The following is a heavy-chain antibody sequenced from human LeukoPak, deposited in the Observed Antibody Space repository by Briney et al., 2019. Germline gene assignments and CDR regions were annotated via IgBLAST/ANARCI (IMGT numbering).Heavy chain of an antibody. V-gene: IGHV1-18*01. CDR2: ISAYNGNT. CDR3: ARKIIVGATRLGYYFDY. Sequence: ASVKVSFKASGYTFTSYGISWVRQAPGQGLEWMGWISAYNGNTNYAQKLQGRVTMTTDTSTSTAYMELRSLRSDDTAVYYCARKIIVGATRLGYYFDYWGQGTLVTVSS. J-gene: IGHJ4*02. D-gene: IGHD1-26*01. CDR1: GYTFTSYG.